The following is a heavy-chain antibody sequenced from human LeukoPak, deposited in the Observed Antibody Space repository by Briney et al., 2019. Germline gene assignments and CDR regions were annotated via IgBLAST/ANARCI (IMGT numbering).Heavy chain of an antibody. Sequence: ASVKVSCKASGYTFTVYYLHWVRQAPGQGLEWMGWINPNSGGSNYAQKLQGRVTMTTDTSTSTAYMDLSRLRADDKAVYYCASYGNWGSRGGAFDIWGQGTIVTVSS. V-gene: IGHV1-2*02. D-gene: IGHD7-27*01. J-gene: IGHJ3*02. CDR2: INPNSGGS. CDR3: ASYGNWGSRGGAFDI. CDR1: GYTFTVYY.